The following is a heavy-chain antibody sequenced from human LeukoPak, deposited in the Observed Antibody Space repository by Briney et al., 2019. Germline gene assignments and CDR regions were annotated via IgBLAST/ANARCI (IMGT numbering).Heavy chain of an antibody. D-gene: IGHD3-10*01. Sequence: GGSLRLSCSASGFTFSSYAMHWVRQAPGKGLEYVSAISSNGGSTYYADSVKGRFTISRDNSKNTLYLQMSSLRAEDTAVCYCVKAGGSGTYYFDYWGQGTLVTVSS. V-gene: IGHV3-64D*06. CDR1: GFTFSSYA. CDR3: VKAGGSGTYYFDY. CDR2: ISSNGGST. J-gene: IGHJ4*02.